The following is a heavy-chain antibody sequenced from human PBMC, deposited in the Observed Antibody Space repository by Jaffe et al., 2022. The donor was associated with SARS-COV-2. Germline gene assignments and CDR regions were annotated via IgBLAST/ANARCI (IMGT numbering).Heavy chain of an antibody. V-gene: IGHV3-7*01. CDR1: GFTFNNYW. J-gene: IGHJ6*02. CDR2: IRQDGIKK. D-gene: IGHD6-6*01. Sequence: EVQLVESGGGLVQPGGSLRLSCAASGFTFNNYWMSWVRQAPTRGLEWVANIRQDGIKKYYVESVKGRFTISRDNTESSVSLQMNSLRAEDTAVYYCARVAARGVYYYYGMDVLGQGTTVTVSS. CDR3: ARVAARGVYYYYGMDV.